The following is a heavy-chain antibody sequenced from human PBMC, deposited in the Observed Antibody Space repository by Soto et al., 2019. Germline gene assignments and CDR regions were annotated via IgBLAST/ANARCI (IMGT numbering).Heavy chain of an antibody. Sequence: VQLLESGGGLVQPGGSLRLSCAASGFRFSDHYMTWIRQAPGKGLEWVSKISGGGTTTHYADSVKGRFTVSRDNAENSLYLQMNSLRAEDTAVYYCAGDPYYYGSAFWGQGTLVTVSS. D-gene: IGHD3-10*01. CDR3: AGDPYYYGSAF. CDR2: ISGGGTTT. CDR1: GFRFSDHY. V-gene: IGHV3-11*01. J-gene: IGHJ4*02.